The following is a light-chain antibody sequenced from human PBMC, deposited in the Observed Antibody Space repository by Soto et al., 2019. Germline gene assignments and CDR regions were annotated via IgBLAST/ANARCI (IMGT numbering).Light chain of an antibody. CDR2: KAS. Sequence: DIQMTQSPSTLSASVGDRVTITCRASQTTSSWLAWYQQKPGKAPKILIYKASSLESGVPSRFSGSGSGTEFTLFISSLQPDDSATYYCQEYSTYPYTFGQVTKLEIK. V-gene: IGKV1-5*03. CDR3: QEYSTYPYT. CDR1: QTTSSW. J-gene: IGKJ2*01.